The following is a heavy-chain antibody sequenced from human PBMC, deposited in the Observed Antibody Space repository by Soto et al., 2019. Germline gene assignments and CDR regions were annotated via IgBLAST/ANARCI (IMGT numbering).Heavy chain of an antibody. J-gene: IGHJ4*02. CDR3: ATSEDYYGSGSYRY. V-gene: IGHV4-31*03. CDR1: GGSISRGSYY. D-gene: IGHD3-10*01. CDR2: IYSSGST. Sequence: SDTLSLTCTVSGGSISRGSYYWSWIRHHSGKRLEWIGYIYSSGSTYYNPSLKSRVTISVDTSKNQFSLKLGSVTAADTAVYYCATSEDYYGSGSYRYWGQGTLVTVSS.